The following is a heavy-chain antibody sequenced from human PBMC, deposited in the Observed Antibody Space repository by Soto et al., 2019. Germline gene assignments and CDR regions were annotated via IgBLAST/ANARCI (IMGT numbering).Heavy chain of an antibody. D-gene: IGHD3-22*01. CDR2: ISGSGDIT. CDR3: ANDQGSGYYLFDY. J-gene: IGHJ4*02. Sequence: GGSLRLSCAASGFTFSSYAMSWVRQAPGKGLEWVSGISGSGDITYYADSVKGRFAISRDISKNTLSLQMNSLRAEDTAIYYCANDQGSGYYLFDYWGQGTLVTVSS. CDR1: GFTFSSYA. V-gene: IGHV3-23*01.